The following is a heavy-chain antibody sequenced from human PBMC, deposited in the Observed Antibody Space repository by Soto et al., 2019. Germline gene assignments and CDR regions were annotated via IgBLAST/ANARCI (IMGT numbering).Heavy chain of an antibody. Sequence: EVQLVESGGGSVEPGGSLRLSCAASGFIFSDHYMDWVRQAPGKGLEWIGRVRNQANGYTTEYAASVRGRFTVSRDDSKNSLYLQMNYLTTEDTAMYYCVRNLASGGTYYFDYWGQGTLVTVSS. D-gene: IGHD2-15*01. CDR2: VRNQANGYTT. J-gene: IGHJ4*02. CDR3: VRNLASGGTYYFDY. V-gene: IGHV3-72*01. CDR1: GFIFSDHY.